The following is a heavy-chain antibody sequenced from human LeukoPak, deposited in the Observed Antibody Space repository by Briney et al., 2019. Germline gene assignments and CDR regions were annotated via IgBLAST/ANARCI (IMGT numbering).Heavy chain of an antibody. CDR2: ISWNSGSI. V-gene: IGHV3-9*01. D-gene: IGHD5-24*01. CDR3: AKEGDGPFDC. CDR1: GFTFDDYA. Sequence: GRSLRLSCAASGFTFDDYAMHWVRQAPGKGLEWVSGISWNSGSIGYADSVKGRFTISRDNAKNSLYLQMSSLRAEDTALYYCAKEGDGPFDCWGQGTLVTVSS. J-gene: IGHJ4*02.